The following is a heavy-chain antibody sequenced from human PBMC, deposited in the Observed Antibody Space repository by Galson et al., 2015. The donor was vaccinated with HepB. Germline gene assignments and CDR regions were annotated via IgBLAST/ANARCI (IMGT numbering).Heavy chain of an antibody. CDR2: IKQDGSEQ. D-gene: IGHD2-21*01. J-gene: IGHJ4*02. CDR3: AGDRLHGGAPTLDY. Sequence: SLRLSCAVSGFSFSNYWMTWVRQAPGTGLEWVANIKQDGSEQYYVGSVKGRFTISRDKTKNSLYLQMNSLRAENTAVYYCAGDRLHGGAPTLDYWGQGALVTVSS. CDR1: GFSFSNYW. V-gene: IGHV3-7*03.